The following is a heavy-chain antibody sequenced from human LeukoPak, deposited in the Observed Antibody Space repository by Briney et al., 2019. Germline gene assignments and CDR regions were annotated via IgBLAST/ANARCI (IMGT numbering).Heavy chain of an antibody. Sequence: SETLSLTCSVSGGSISRHFWSWIRQPPGKGLDWIAFIHYSGRTKYNPSLQSRVTISIDTSENNFSLKLTSVTAADTAVYYCARLLDNDSSGDPDTSDMWGQGTVVSVSS. V-gene: IGHV4-59*11. J-gene: IGHJ3*02. D-gene: IGHD3-22*01. CDR1: GGSISRHF. CDR2: IHYSGRT. CDR3: ARLLDNDSSGDPDTSDM.